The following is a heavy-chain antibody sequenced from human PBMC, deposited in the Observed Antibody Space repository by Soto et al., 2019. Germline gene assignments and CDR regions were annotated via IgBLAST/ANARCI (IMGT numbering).Heavy chain of an antibody. Sequence: QVQLQQWGAGLLKPSETLSLTCAVYGGSFSGYYWSWIRQPPGKGLEWIGEINHSGSTNYNPSLKSRVTISVDPSKNQFSLKLSSVTAADTAVYYCARGFVDTAMDVWGQGTTVTVSS. D-gene: IGHD5-18*01. CDR3: ARGFVDTAMDV. J-gene: IGHJ6*02. V-gene: IGHV4-34*01. CDR2: INHSGST. CDR1: GGSFSGYY.